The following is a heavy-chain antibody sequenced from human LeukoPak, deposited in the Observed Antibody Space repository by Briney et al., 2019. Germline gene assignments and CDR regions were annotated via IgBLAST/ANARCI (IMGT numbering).Heavy chain of an antibody. V-gene: IGHV4-4*07. D-gene: IGHD6-13*01. CDR2: IYTSGST. Sequence: SETLSLTCTVSGGSISSYYWSWIRQPAGKGLEWIGRIYTSGSTNYNPSLKSRVTMSVDTSKNQFSLKLSSVTAADTAAYYCARDRGIAAAGHYYYYGMDVWGQGTTVTVSS. J-gene: IGHJ6*02. CDR1: GGSISSYY. CDR3: ARDRGIAAAGHYYYYGMDV.